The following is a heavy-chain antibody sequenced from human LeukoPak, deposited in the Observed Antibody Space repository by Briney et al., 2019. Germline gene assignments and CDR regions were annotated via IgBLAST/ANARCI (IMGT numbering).Heavy chain of an antibody. Sequence: ASVKVSCKASGYTFTSYGISWVRQAPGQGLEWMGWINPNSGGTNYAQKFQGRVTMTRDTSISTAYMELSRLRSDDTAVYYCARESVGYDYWGQGTLVTVSS. CDR2: INPNSGGT. D-gene: IGHD2-8*02. CDR1: GYTFTSYG. V-gene: IGHV1-2*02. J-gene: IGHJ4*02. CDR3: ARESVGYDY.